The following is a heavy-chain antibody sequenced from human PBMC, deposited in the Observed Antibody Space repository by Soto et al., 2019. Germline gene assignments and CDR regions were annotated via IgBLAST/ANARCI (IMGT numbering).Heavy chain of an antibody. J-gene: IGHJ5*02. CDR2: ISSSSSYI. V-gene: IGHV3-21*01. Sequence: PGGSLRLSCAASGFTFSSYSMNWVRQAPGKGLEWVSSISSSSSYIYYADSVKGRFTISRDNAKNSLYLQMNSLRAEDTAVYYCARDKSYYDFWSGYYPNWFDPWGQGTMVTVYS. CDR3: ARDKSYYDFWSGYYPNWFDP. CDR1: GFTFSSYS. D-gene: IGHD3-3*01.